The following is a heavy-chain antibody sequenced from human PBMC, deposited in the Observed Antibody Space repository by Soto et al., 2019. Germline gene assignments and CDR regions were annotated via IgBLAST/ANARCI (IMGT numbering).Heavy chain of an antibody. CDR1: GGTLYSYG. Sequence: SVQVSWEASGGTLYSYGIGWWLKRPLQGLEWMGGIIPIFGTANYAQKFQGRVTITADESTSTAYMELSRLRSDDTAVYSCPTGDSSRSSHNWSDPSGQGTPVTVSS. J-gene: IGHJ5*02. CDR3: PTGDSSRSSHNWSDP. CDR2: IIPIFGTA. D-gene: IGHD6-6*01. V-gene: IGHV1-69*01.